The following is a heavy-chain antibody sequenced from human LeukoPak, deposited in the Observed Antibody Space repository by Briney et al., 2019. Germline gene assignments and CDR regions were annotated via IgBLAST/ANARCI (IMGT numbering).Heavy chain of an antibody. CDR1: GGSFSGYY. Sequence: SETLSLTCAVYGGSFSGYYWSWLRQPPGKGLEWIGEINHSGSTNYNPSLKSRVTISVDTSKNQFSLKLSSVTAADTAVYYCARALTTVTRRYGMDVWGQGTTVTVSS. CDR2: INHSGST. D-gene: IGHD4-17*01. CDR3: ARALTTVTRRYGMDV. V-gene: IGHV4-34*01. J-gene: IGHJ6*02.